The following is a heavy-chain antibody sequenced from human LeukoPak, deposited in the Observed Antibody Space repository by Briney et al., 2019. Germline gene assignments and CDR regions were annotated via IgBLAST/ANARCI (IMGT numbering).Heavy chain of an antibody. D-gene: IGHD2/OR15-2a*01. CDR2: INSDGSWT. Sequence: GGTLRLSCAASGNYWMHWVRQVPGKGLVWVSHINSDGSWTSYADSVKGRFTISKDNAKNTVYLQVNSLRAEDTAVYYCVSFYETYWGRGTLVTVSS. CDR3: VSFYETY. J-gene: IGHJ4*02. V-gene: IGHV3-74*01. CDR1: GNYW.